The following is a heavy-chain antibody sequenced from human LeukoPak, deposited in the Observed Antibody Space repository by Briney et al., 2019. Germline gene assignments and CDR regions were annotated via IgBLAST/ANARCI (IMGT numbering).Heavy chain of an antibody. CDR3: ARLQRITMNAFDI. V-gene: IGHV4-59*12. D-gene: IGHD3-22*01. CDR2: TYNSGST. Sequence: SETLSLTCTVSGGSISIYYWSWIRQPPGKGLEWLGYTYNSGSTLYNPSLKSRVTISVDTSRNEFSLRLRSVTAADTAVYYCARLQRITMNAFDIWGHGTMATVSS. J-gene: IGHJ3*02. CDR1: GGSISIYY.